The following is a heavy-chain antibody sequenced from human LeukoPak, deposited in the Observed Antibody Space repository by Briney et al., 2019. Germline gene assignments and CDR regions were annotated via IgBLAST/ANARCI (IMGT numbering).Heavy chain of an antibody. CDR3: ARSLHSSGYYDY. CDR1: GFTFSSYA. CDR2: ISYDGSNK. J-gene: IGHJ4*02. D-gene: IGHD3-22*01. Sequence: GGSLRLPCAASGFTFSSYAMHWVRQAPGKGLEWVAVISYDGSNKYYADSVEGRFTISRDNSKNTLYLQMNSLRAEDTAVYYCARSLHSSGYYDYWGQGTLVTVSS. V-gene: IGHV3-30-3*01.